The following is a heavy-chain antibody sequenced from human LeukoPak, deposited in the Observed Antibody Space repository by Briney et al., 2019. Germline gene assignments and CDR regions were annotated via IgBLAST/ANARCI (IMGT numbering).Heavy chain of an antibody. V-gene: IGHV3-23*01. J-gene: IGHJ5*02. Sequence: QPGGSLRLSCAASGFTFSNYAMSWVRQAPGKGLECVSSISASGDSAYFADSVKGRFTISRDNSRNTLYLQMSSLRAEDTAVYYCAKLSPVSNYDSDRGWFDPWGQGTLVTVSS. CDR3: AKLSPVSNYDSDRGWFDP. CDR2: ISASGDSA. CDR1: GFTFSNYA. D-gene: IGHD3-22*01.